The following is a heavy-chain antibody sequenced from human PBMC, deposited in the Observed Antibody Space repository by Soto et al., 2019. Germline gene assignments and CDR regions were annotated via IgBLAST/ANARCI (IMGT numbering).Heavy chain of an antibody. V-gene: IGHV4-4*02. J-gene: IGHJ6*02. CDR1: GGSISSSNW. D-gene: IGHD3-10*01. CDR3: ARCYGSGSSYYYYYGMDV. CDR2: IYHSGST. Sequence: SETLSLTCAISGGSISSSNWWSWVRQPPGKGLEWIGEIYHSGSTNYNPSLKSRVTISVDKSKNQFSLKLSSVTAADTAVYYCARCYGSGSSYYYYYGMDVWGQGTTVTVSS.